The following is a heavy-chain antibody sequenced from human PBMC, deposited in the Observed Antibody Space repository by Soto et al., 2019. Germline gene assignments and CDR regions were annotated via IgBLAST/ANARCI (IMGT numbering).Heavy chain of an antibody. CDR2: IHHSGST. D-gene: IGHD5-18*01. Sequence: PSETLSLTCAVSHDSVSSGYYWAWIRQPPGKGLEWIGSIHHSGSTYYNPSLKSRVTILVDSSNNQFSLKLRSVTVADTAVYYCEKDLWQTDMAPWGQGTQVT. CDR1: HDSVSSGYY. CDR3: EKDLWQTDMAP. J-gene: IGHJ4*02. V-gene: IGHV4-38-2*02.